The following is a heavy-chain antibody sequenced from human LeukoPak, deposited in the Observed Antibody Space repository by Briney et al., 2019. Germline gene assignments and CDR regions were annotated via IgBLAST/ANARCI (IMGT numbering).Heavy chain of an antibody. D-gene: IGHD3-3*01. CDR3: ARVFGDFWSGYREGADWFDP. J-gene: IGHJ5*02. CDR1: GFTFSSYW. V-gene: IGHV3-7*01. Sequence: PGGSLRLSCAASGFTFSSYWMSWVRQAPGKGLEWVANIKQDGSEKYYVDSVKGRFTISRDNAKNSLYLQMNSLRAEDTAVYYCARVFGDFWSGYREGADWFDPWVQGTLVTVSS. CDR2: IKQDGSEK.